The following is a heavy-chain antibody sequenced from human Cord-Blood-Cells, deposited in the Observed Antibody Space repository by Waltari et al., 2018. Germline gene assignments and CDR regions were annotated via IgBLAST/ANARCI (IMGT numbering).Heavy chain of an antibody. J-gene: IGHJ4*02. V-gene: IGHV3-7*01. D-gene: IGHD7-27*01. Sequence: EVQLVESGGGLVQPGGSLRLSCAASGFTFSSYGMSWVRQAPGKGLEWVANIKQDGSEKYYVDSVKGRFTISRDNAKNSLYLQMNSLRAEDTAVYYCARIITGEDYWGQGTLVTVSS. CDR2: IKQDGSEK. CDR1: GFTFSSYG. CDR3: ARIITGEDY.